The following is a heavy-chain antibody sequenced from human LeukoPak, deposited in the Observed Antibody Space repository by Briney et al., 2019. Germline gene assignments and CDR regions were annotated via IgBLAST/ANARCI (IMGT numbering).Heavy chain of an antibody. V-gene: IGHV4-31*03. CDR2: IHYSGST. J-gene: IGHJ3*02. Sequence: SETLSLTCSVSGVSISSGGYYWSWIRQHPGKGLERIGYIHYSGSTYYNPSLKSRVTISLDKSKNQFSLKQSSVTAADAAVYYCARENRALTRGAFDIWGQGTMVTVSS. D-gene: IGHD1-14*01. CDR3: ARENRALTRGAFDI. CDR1: GVSISSGGYY.